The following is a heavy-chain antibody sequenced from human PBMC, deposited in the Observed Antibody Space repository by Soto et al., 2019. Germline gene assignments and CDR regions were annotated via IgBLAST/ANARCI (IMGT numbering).Heavy chain of an antibody. V-gene: IGHV3-33*01. CDR3: ARDQGRGYNYGFDY. J-gene: IGHJ4*02. CDR1: GVTFSSYG. Sequence: PGGSLRLSCAASGVTFSSYGMHWVRQAPGKGLEWVAVIWYDGSNKYYADSVKGRFTISRDNSKNTLYLQMNSLRAEDTAVYYCARDQGRGYNYGFDYWGQGTLVTVSS. D-gene: IGHD5-18*01. CDR2: IWYDGSNK.